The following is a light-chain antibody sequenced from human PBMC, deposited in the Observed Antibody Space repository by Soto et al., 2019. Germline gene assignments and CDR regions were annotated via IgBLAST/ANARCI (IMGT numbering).Light chain of an antibody. Sequence: QSALTQPASVSGSPGQSITISCTGTSSDGGSYNLVSWYQQHPGKAPKLMIYEGSKRPSGVSNRFSGSKSGNTASLTISGLQAEDEADYYCCSYAGSSTFVVFGGGTKLPVL. CDR1: SSDGGSYNL. CDR3: CSYAGSSTFVV. V-gene: IGLV2-23*03. J-gene: IGLJ2*01. CDR2: EGS.